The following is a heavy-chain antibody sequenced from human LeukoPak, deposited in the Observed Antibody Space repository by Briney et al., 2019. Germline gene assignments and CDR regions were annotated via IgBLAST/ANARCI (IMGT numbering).Heavy chain of an antibody. Sequence: PRGSLRLSCAASGFTFYSHWMSWVRQAPGRGLEWVANIKQDGSEKNYVDSVKGRFTISRDNAKNSLYLQMNSLRAEDTAVYYCAGGDFFDYWGQGTLVTVSS. V-gene: IGHV3-7*04. CDR2: IKQDGSEK. J-gene: IGHJ4*02. CDR3: AGGDFFDY. CDR1: GFTFYSHW.